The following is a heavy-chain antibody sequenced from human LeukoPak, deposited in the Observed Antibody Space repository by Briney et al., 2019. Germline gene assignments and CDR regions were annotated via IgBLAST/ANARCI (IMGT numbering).Heavy chain of an antibody. Sequence: ASVKVSCKASGYTFTSYYMHWVRQAPGQGLEWMGIINPSGGSTSYAQKFQGRVTMTRDTSTSTVYMELSSLRSEDTAVYYCARDSLVRGVPKGSSWFDPWGQGTLVTVSS. CDR3: ARDSLVRGVPKGSSWFDP. D-gene: IGHD3-10*01. CDR2: INPSGGST. CDR1: GYTFTSYY. V-gene: IGHV1-46*01. J-gene: IGHJ5*02.